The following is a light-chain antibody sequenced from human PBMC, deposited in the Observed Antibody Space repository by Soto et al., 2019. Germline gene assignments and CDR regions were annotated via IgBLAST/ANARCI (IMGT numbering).Light chain of an antibody. CDR2: DVS. J-gene: IGKJ5*01. CDR3: QQLKSYPIT. V-gene: IGKV1-5*01. CDR1: SSSKW. Sequence: DIQMTQSPSTLAASVGDTVTMTCRSSSKWLAWYQKKPGKAPKLLIYDVSNLERGVPPRFSGSTSGAEFTLTISSLQPEDFATYYCQQLKSYPITFGQGTRLEI.